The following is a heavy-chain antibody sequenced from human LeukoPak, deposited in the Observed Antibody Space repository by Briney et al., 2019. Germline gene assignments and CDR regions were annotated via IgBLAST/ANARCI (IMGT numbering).Heavy chain of an antibody. CDR2: ISSSSSYI. Sequence: GGSLRLSCAASGFTFSSYSMNWVRQAPGKGLEWVSSISSSSSYIYYADSVKGRFTISRDNSKNTLYLQMNSLRAEDTAVYYCAKVRCGGDCYDFDYWGQGTLVTVSS. CDR3: AKVRCGGDCYDFDY. CDR1: GFTFSSYS. V-gene: IGHV3-21*04. J-gene: IGHJ4*02. D-gene: IGHD2-21*02.